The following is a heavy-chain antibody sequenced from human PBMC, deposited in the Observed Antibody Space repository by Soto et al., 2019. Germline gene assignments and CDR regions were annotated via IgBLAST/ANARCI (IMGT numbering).Heavy chain of an antibody. CDR1: GFTFSNAW. D-gene: IGHD2-15*01. Sequence: EVQLVESGGGLVKPGGSLRLSCEASGFTFSNAWMRWVRQAPGKGPEWVGRIKSKTDGGTIDYAAPVKGRFTISRENSKNRLYLQMDSLKTEDTAIYYCTRDQDPRLPGGGTGNLVTDYPNSGMDAWAQGTTVTVSS. J-gene: IGHJ6*02. CDR3: TRDQDPRLPGGGTGNLVTDYPNSGMDA. V-gene: IGHV3-15*01. CDR2: IKSKTDGGTI.